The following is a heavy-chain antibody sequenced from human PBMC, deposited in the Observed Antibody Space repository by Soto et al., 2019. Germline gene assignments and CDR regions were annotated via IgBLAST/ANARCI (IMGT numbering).Heavy chain of an antibody. V-gene: IGHV3-30*18. J-gene: IGHJ4*02. D-gene: IGHD3-22*01. CDR3: AKDPSRLKNYDSSGYYIDY. Sequence: QVQLVESGGGVVQPGRSLRLSCAASGFTFSSYGMHWVRQAPGKGLEWAAVISYDGRNKYYADSVKGRFTISRDNSKNTLYLQMNSLRAEDTAVYYCAKDPSRLKNYDSSGYYIDYWGQGTLVTVSS. CDR2: ISYDGRNK. CDR1: GFTFSSYG.